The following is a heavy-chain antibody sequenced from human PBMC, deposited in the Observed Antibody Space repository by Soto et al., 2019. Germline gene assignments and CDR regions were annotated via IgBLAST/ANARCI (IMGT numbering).Heavy chain of an antibody. D-gene: IGHD6-13*01. V-gene: IGHV3-48*02. J-gene: IGHJ5*02. Sequence: EVQLVESGGGLVQPGGSLRLSCAASGFTFSSYSMNWVRQAPGKGLEWVSYISSSSSTIYYADSVKGRFTISRDNAKNSLYLQMNSLRDEDTAVYYCARGGQQLARGVTGPDPWGQGTLVTVSS. CDR1: GFTFSSYS. CDR2: ISSSSSTI. CDR3: ARGGQQLARGVTGPDP.